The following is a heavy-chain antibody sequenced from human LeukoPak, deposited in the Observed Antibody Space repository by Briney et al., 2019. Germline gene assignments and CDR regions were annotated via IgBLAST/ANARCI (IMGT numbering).Heavy chain of an antibody. CDR1: GFTFSSYA. D-gene: IGHD2-21*02. CDR3: AKTADPVNYYFDY. Sequence: PGGSLRLTCAASGFTFSSYAMNWVRQAPGKGLQWVSGISGSGGSTNYADSVKGRFTISRDNSKNTLYLQMNSLRAEDTAVYYCAKTADPVNYYFDYWGQGTLVTVSS. J-gene: IGHJ4*02. CDR2: ISGSGGST. V-gene: IGHV3-23*01.